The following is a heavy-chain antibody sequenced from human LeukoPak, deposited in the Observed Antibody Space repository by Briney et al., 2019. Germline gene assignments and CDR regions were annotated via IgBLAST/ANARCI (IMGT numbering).Heavy chain of an antibody. CDR1: GFTVSSNY. CDR3: AKEAGATGDFDY. Sequence: PGGSLRLSCAASGFTVSSNYMSWVRQAPGKGLEWVSLISWDGGSTYYADSVRGRFTISRDNSKNSLYLQMNSLRTEDTALYYCAKEAGATGDFDYWGQGTLVTVSS. V-gene: IGHV3-43*01. CDR2: ISWDGGST. J-gene: IGHJ4*02. D-gene: IGHD1-26*01.